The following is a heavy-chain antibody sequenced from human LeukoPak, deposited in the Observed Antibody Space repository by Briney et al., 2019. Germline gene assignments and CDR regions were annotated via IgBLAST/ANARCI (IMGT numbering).Heavy chain of an antibody. V-gene: IGHV3-64*01. Sequence: GGSLRPSCAASGFTFNTHPMHWVRQAPGKELESVSAISTDGRDTYYSNSVKGRFTISRDNSKNTLYLQMGSLTAEDTAVYFCAREWPAGVTDYWGQETLVTVSS. D-gene: IGHD3-10*01. CDR1: GFTFNTHP. J-gene: IGHJ4*02. CDR3: AREWPAGVTDY. CDR2: ISTDGRDT.